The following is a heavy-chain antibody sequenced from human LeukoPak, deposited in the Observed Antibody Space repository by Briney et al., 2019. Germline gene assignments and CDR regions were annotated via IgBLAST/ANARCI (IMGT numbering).Heavy chain of an antibody. CDR1: GFTFSSYT. J-gene: IGHJ4*02. CDR2: ISESSIYI. Sequence: GGSLRLSCSASGFTFSSYTMNWVRHAPGKGLEWVPSISESSIYINYADSVKGRFTISRDNAKYSLYLQMTSLRAEDTAVYYCARSYYDSSGYPHSDLDYWGQGTLVTVSS. D-gene: IGHD3-22*01. V-gene: IGHV3-21*01. CDR3: ARSYYDSSGYPHSDLDY.